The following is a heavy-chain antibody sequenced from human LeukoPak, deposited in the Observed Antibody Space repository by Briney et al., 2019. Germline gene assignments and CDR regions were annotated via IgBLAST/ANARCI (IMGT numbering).Heavy chain of an antibody. Sequence: ASVKVSCKASGYTFTNFYMHWVRQAPGQGLEWMGMIDPTGGSTSYTQEFQGRVTMTRDTSTSTVFMELSSLRSEDTAIYYCARGSITMIVGIRAFDIWGQGTMVTVSS. CDR3: ARGSITMIVGIRAFDI. D-gene: IGHD3-22*01. V-gene: IGHV1-46*01. CDR2: IDPTGGST. CDR1: GYTFTNFY. J-gene: IGHJ3*02.